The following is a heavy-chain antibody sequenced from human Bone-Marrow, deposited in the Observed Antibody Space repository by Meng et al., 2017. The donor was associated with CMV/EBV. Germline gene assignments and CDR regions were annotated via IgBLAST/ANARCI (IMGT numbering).Heavy chain of an antibody. CDR3: LLYSNYVKY. D-gene: IGHD4-11*01. Sequence: GSLRLSCTVSGGSISSSSYYWGWIRQPPGKGLEWIGSIYYSGSTYYNPSLKSRVTISVDTSKNQFSLKLSSVTAADTAVYYCLLYSNYVKYWGQGTLVTVYS. CDR2: IYYSGST. J-gene: IGHJ4*02. V-gene: IGHV4-39*07. CDR1: GGSISSSSYY.